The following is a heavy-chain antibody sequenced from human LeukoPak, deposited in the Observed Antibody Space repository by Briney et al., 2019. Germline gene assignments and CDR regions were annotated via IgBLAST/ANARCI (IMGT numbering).Heavy chain of an antibody. J-gene: IGHJ4*02. D-gene: IGHD5-18*01. V-gene: IGHV1-18*01. CDR2: SSVFTGDS. CDR3: AREYSLKPGDFDY. CDR1: GYFFSKYG. Sequence: GASVKISCKASGYFFSKYGINWVRQAPGQGLQWMGSSSVFTGDSNYARHLQDRFTMTTDTSTNTAYMELRSLKSDDTAVYYCAREYSLKPGDFDYWGQGTLVTVSS.